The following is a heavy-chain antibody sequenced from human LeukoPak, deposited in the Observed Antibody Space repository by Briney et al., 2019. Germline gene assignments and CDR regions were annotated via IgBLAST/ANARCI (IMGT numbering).Heavy chain of an antibody. D-gene: IGHD2/OR15-2a*01. V-gene: IGHV4-34*01. CDR1: GGSFSGYY. J-gene: IGHJ4*02. CDR3: ATSHNSDFDY. CDR2: IYHSGST. Sequence: SETLSLTCAVYGGSFSGYYWSWIRQPPGKGLEWIGYIYHSGSTYYNPSLKSRVTISVDRSKNQFSLKLSSVTAADTAVYYCATSHNSDFDYWGQGTLVTVSS.